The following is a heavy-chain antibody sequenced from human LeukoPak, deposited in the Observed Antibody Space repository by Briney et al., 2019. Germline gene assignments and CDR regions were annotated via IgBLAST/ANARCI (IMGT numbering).Heavy chain of an antibody. V-gene: IGHV1-46*01. CDR2: INPSGGST. CDR1: GYRFTVTGYY. D-gene: IGHD4-23*01. Sequence: GASVKVSCKASGYRFTVTGYYMNWVRQAPGQGLGWMGMINPSGGSTSYAQKFQGRVTMTRDTSTSTVYMELSSLRSEDTAVYYCARDDYGGHGDYWGQGTLVTVSS. J-gene: IGHJ4*02. CDR3: ARDDYGGHGDY.